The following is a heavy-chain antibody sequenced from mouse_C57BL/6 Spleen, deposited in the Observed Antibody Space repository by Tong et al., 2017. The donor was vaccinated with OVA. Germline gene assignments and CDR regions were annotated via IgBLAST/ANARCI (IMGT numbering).Heavy chain of an antibody. CDR1: GYTFTDYN. V-gene: IGHV1-18*01. CDR3: AREDYGSRDY. D-gene: IGHD1-1*01. J-gene: IGHJ2*01. CDR2: INPNNGGT. Sequence: EVQLQESGPELVKPGASVKIPCKASGYTFTDYNMDWVKQSHGKSLEWIGDINPNNGGTSYNQKFKGKATLTVNKSSSTAYMELARLTSEDSAVYYCAREDYGSRDYWGQGTTLTVSS.